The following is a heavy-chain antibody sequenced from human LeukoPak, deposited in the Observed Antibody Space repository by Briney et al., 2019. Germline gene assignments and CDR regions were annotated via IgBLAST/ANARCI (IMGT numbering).Heavy chain of an antibody. D-gene: IGHD6-19*01. Sequence: GESLKISCKGSGYTFNNYWIGWVRQMPGKGLEWMGIIYPGDSDTRYSPSFKGQVTISADRSISIAYLQWSSLKASDSAMYYCARRGSGWYPFDYWGQGTLVTVSS. CDR1: GYTFNNYW. J-gene: IGHJ4*02. CDR2: IYPGDSDT. CDR3: ARRGSGWYPFDY. V-gene: IGHV5-51*01.